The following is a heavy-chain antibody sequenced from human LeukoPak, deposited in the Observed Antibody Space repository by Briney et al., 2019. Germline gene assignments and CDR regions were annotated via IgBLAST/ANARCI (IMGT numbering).Heavy chain of an antibody. J-gene: IGHJ4*02. Sequence: SETLSLTCAVYGGSFSGYYWSWIRQPPGKGLEWIGEINHSGSTNYNPSLKSRVTISVDTSKNQFSLKLSSVTAADTAAYYCASTSGYSIIGYWGQGTLVTVSS. V-gene: IGHV4-34*01. D-gene: IGHD6-13*01. CDR1: GGSFSGYY. CDR2: INHSGST. CDR3: ASTSGYSIIGY.